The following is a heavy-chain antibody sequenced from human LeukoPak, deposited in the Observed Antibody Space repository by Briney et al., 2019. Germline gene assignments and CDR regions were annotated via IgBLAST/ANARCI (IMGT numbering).Heavy chain of an antibody. D-gene: IGHD3-10*02. CDR3: AKNNSIHPNSFVRGGIITSFYY. Sequence: PGGSLRLSCAASGFTFDDYAMHWVRQAPGKGLEWVSGISWNSGSIGYADSVKGRFTISRDNAKNSLYLQMNSLRAEDTALYYCAKNNSIHPNSFVRGGIITSFYYLGQGTLVNGSS. J-gene: IGHJ4*01. CDR1: GFTFDDYA. V-gene: IGHV3-9*01. CDR2: ISWNSGSI.